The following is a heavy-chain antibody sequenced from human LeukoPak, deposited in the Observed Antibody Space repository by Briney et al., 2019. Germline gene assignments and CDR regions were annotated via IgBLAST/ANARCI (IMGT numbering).Heavy chain of an antibody. CDR2: INTGGTLT. Sequence: PGGSLRLSCSGSGYIFRNYWMHWVRQAPGEGLVWVSRINTGGTLTTYADSVKGRFTISRDNAKNTLYLQMKALRIEDTGVYYCTKDLTGKEDYWDQGTLVTVSS. V-gene: IGHV3-74*01. J-gene: IGHJ4*02. CDR3: TKDLTGKEDY. D-gene: IGHD1-20*01. CDR1: GYIFRNYW.